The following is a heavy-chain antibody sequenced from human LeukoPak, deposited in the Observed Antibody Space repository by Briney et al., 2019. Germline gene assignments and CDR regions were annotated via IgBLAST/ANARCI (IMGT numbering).Heavy chain of an antibody. CDR2: ISSSSSYI. CDR1: GFTFSSYA. D-gene: IGHD5-12*01. V-gene: IGHV3-21*01. CDR3: AREVGGIVATHHHFYGMDV. Sequence: GGSLRLSCAASGFTFSSYAMNWVRQAPGKGLEWVSSISSSSSYIYYADSVKGRFTISRDNAKNSLYLQMNSLRAEDTAVYYCAREVGGIVATHHHFYGMDVWGQGTTVTVSS. J-gene: IGHJ6*02.